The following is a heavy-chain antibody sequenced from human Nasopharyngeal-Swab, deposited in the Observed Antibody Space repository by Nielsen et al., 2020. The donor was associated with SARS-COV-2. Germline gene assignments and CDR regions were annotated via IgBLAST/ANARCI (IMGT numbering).Heavy chain of an antibody. Sequence: GSLRLSCAASGFTFSSYWMSWVRQAPGKGLELVANIKQDGSEKYYVDSVKGRFTVSRDNAKISLYLQMDSLRAEDTALYYCARDYPYSSSWYPYYYYYYMDVWGKGTTVTVSS. CDR3: ARDYPYSSSWYPYYYYYYMDV. D-gene: IGHD6-13*01. V-gene: IGHV3-7*01. CDR1: GFTFSSYW. J-gene: IGHJ6*03. CDR2: IKQDGSEK.